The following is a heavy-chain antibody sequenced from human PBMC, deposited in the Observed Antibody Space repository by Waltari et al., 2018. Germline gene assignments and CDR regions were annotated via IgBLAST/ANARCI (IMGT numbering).Heavy chain of an antibody. CDR1: GGTFSSYA. J-gene: IGHJ5*02. D-gene: IGHD1-26*01. Sequence: QVQLVQSGAAVKKPGSSVKFSCKASGGTFSSYAISWVRRATGQGLEWMGGIIPNFGTANDEQKFQGRVTITADESTSTAYMELSSLRSEDTAVYYCARQELLFLGSFDPWGQGTLVTVSS. CDR2: IIPNFGTA. CDR3: ARQELLFLGSFDP. V-gene: IGHV1-69*12.